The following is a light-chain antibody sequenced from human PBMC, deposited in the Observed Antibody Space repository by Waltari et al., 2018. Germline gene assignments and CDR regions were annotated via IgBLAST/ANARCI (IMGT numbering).Light chain of an antibody. Sequence: QAALTQPRSVSGSPGQSVTISCTGTSSDIGGYNYVSWYQQNPGTAPKLMIYEVSERPAGVSARVSGAKSGNTASLTISVLQAEDEADYYCSSYAGINTHLLFGGGTRLTVL. CDR1: SSDIGGYNY. CDR3: SSYAGINTHLL. CDR2: EVS. V-gene: IGLV2-11*01. J-gene: IGLJ2*01.